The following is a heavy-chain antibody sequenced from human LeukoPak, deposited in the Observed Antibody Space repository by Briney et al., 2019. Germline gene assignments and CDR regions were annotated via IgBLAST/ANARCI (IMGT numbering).Heavy chain of an antibody. Sequence: PGGSLRLSCAASGFTFSSHAMHWVRQAPGKGLEWVAIMSNDGRKKFYADSLKGRFTISRDNSKNTLYLQMNSLRSEDTAVYFCARDGSVLRFLEWLFFLDYWGQGTLVTVSS. D-gene: IGHD3-3*01. CDR3: ARDGSVLRFLEWLFFLDY. CDR2: MSNDGRKK. V-gene: IGHV3-30*01. J-gene: IGHJ4*02. CDR1: GFTFSSHA.